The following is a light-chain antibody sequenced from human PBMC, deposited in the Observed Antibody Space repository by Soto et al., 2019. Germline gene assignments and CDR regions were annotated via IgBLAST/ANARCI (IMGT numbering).Light chain of an antibody. CDR3: SSYTSSSTPYV. CDR1: RSDVGGYNY. CDR2: EVS. V-gene: IGLV2-14*01. J-gene: IGLJ1*01. Sequence: QSVLTQPASVSGSPGQSITISCTGSRSDVGGYNYVSWYQHRPGKAPKLMIYEVSNRPSGVSNRFSGSNSGNTASLTISGLQAEDEADYYCSSYTSSSTPYVFGTGTKVTVL.